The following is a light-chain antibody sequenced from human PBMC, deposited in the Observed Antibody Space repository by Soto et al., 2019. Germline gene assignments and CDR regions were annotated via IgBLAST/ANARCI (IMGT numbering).Light chain of an antibody. Sequence: DIQMTQSPPTLSASVGDRVTITCRASQSISSWLAWYQQKPGKAPKLLIYDASSLESGVPSRFSGSGSGTEFTLTISSLQPDDFATYYCQQYNSYSRTFGHGTKVDIK. CDR3: QQYNSYSRT. V-gene: IGKV1-5*01. J-gene: IGKJ1*01. CDR1: QSISSW. CDR2: DAS.